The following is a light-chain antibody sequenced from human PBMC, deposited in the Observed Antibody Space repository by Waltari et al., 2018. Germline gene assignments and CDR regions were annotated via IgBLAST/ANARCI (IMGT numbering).Light chain of an antibody. CDR2: KTA. Sequence: DIQMTQSPSTLSASIGDRVTITCRASQNISSGLAWYQQKPGKAPHLLNYKTASLQSGVPSRFSGSGSGTEFTLTISSLQPEDFATYYCQQYSTYSLWAFGQGTTVELK. CDR1: QNISSG. J-gene: IGKJ1*01. V-gene: IGKV1-5*03. CDR3: QQYSTYSLWA.